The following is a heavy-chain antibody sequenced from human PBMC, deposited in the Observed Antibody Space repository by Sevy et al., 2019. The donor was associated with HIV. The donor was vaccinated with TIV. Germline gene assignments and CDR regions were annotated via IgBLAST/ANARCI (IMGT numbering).Heavy chain of an antibody. J-gene: IGHJ4*02. CDR3: ASKRGYNHGPFDY. D-gene: IGHD5-12*01. V-gene: IGHV4-30-4*01. CDR2: IHYSGGT. CDR1: GGSISSSDSY. Sequence: SQTLSLTCTVSGGSISSSDSYWSWIRQPPGKGLEWIGYIHYSGGTYYHPFLKSRVAMSVDTSEKKFSLKLSTLTAADTAVYYCASKRGYNHGPFDYWGQGTLVTVSS.